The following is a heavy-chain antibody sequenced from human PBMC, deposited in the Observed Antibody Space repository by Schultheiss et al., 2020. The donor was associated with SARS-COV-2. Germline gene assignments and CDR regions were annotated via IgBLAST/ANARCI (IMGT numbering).Heavy chain of an antibody. J-gene: IGHJ6*02. CDR2: ISAYNGNT. CDR3: ARDERTEGGVSYYGMDV. V-gene: IGHV1-18*01. CDR1: GYTLTELS. D-gene: IGHD2-15*01. Sequence: ASVKVSCKVSGYTLTELSMHWVRQAPGQGLEWMGWISAYNGNTNYAQKLQGRVTMTTDTSTSTAYMELRSLRSDDTAVYYCARDERTEGGVSYYGMDVWGQGTTVTVSS.